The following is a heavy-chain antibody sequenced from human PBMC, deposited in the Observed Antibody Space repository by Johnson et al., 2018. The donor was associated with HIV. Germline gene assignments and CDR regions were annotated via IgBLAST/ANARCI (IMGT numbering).Heavy chain of an antibody. CDR3: ARQLNYDRSGQGGGLDI. V-gene: IGHV3-7*01. J-gene: IGHJ3*02. CDR2: IKQDESEK. Sequence: QLVESGGGVVQPGGSLRLSCAASGFTLSSYWMSWVRQAPGKGLEWVANIKQDESEKYYVDSVKGRFTISRDNAKNSLYLQLNSLRAEDTAVYYCARQLNYDRSGQGGGLDIWGPGTMVTVSS. CDR1: GFTLSSYW. D-gene: IGHD3-22*01.